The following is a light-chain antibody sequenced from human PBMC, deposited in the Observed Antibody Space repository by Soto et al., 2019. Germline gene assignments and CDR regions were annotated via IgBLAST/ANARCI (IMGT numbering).Light chain of an antibody. CDR3: QQSYSTPQNT. Sequence: DIQMTQSPSSLSASVGDRVTITCRASQSISSYLNWYQQKPGKAPKLLIYAASSLQSGVPSRFSGSGSGTDFTLTIXSLQPEDFATYYCQQSYSTPQNTFGQGTKLEIK. CDR2: AAS. V-gene: IGKV1-39*01. CDR1: QSISSY. J-gene: IGKJ2*01.